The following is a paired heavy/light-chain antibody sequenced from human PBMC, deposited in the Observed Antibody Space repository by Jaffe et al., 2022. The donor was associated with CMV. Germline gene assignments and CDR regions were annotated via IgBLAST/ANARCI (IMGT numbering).Light chain of an antibody. CDR3: QQYNNWPYT. Sequence: EVVMTQSPATLFVSLGERATLSCRASQYVSTNLAWYQQKPGQAPRLLIYGASTRATGIPARFSGSGSGTEFTLTISSLQSEDFAVYYCQQYNNWPYTFGQGTKLEIK. CDR1: QYVSTN. J-gene: IGKJ2*01. CDR2: GAS. V-gene: IGKV3-15*01.
Heavy chain of an antibody. D-gene: IGHD6-19*01. CDR1: GGSISSYY. CDR2: YYSGSGST. Sequence: QVQLQESGPRLVKPSETLSLTCSVSGGSISSYYWNWIRQPPGKGLEWIGYYYSGSGSTNYNPSLESRVTISVDTSNNQFSLEVNSMTVADTAVYYCARGIGSGWPPSYYHGMDVWGQGTTVTVSS. J-gene: IGHJ6*02. V-gene: IGHV4-59*12. CDR3: ARGIGSGWPPSYYHGMDV.